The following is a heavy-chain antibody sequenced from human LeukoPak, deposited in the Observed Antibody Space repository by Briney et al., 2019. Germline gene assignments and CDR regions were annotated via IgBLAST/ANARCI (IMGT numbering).Heavy chain of an antibody. CDR2: ISGSGGST. D-gene: IGHD3-10*01. Sequence: PGGSLRLSCAASGFTFSSYAMSWVRQAPGKGLEWVSAISGSGGSTYYADSVKGRFTISRDNSKNTLYLQMNSLRAEDTAVYYCAKDPGGGARMVRGVIIPLYFDYWGQGTLVTVSS. CDR1: GFTFSSYA. V-gene: IGHV3-23*01. J-gene: IGHJ4*02. CDR3: AKDPGGGARMVRGVIIPLYFDY.